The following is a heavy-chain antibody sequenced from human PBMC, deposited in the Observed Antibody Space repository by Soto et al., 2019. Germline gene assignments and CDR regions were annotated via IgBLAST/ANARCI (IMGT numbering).Heavy chain of an antibody. CDR1: GFTFSNSA. CDR3: ARRYDLLTGYQMGYYNYGMDV. D-gene: IGHD3-9*01. Sequence: LRLSCAASGFTFSNSAIHWVRQASGKGLEWIGHSRSKANNYATAYGASVTGRFTISRDTSSNTAYLQMSSLRTEDTAVYYCARRYDLLTGYQMGYYNYGMDVWGQGTTVTVSS. CDR2: SRSKANNYAT. J-gene: IGHJ6*02. V-gene: IGHV3-73*01.